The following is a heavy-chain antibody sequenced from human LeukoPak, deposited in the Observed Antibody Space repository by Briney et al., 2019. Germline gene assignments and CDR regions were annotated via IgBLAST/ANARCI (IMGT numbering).Heavy chain of an antibody. CDR3: ARGRFWSGPSAGSAFDP. CDR2: INHSGST. CDR1: GGSFSGYY. V-gene: IGHV4-34*01. D-gene: IGHD3-3*01. Sequence: PSETLSLTCAVSGGSFSGYYWSWIRQPPGKGLEWIGEINHSGSTNYNPSLKSRVTISVDTSKNQFSLKLSSVTAADTAVYYCARGRFWSGPSAGSAFDPWGQGTLVTVSS. J-gene: IGHJ5*02.